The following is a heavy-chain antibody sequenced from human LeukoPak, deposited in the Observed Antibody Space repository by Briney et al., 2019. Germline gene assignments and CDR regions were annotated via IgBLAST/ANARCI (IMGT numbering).Heavy chain of an antibody. D-gene: IGHD4-17*01. J-gene: IGHJ4*02. V-gene: IGHV5-51*03. CDR2: FYPGDSDT. CDR3: AAAHDYGVLFDY. CDR1: GYTFTSYW. Sequence: GASVKVSCKASGYTFTSYWIGWVRQMPGKGLEWMGIFYPGDSDTRYSPSFQGQVTISADKSISTAYLQWSSLKASDTAMYYCAAAHDYGVLFDYWGQGTLVTVSS.